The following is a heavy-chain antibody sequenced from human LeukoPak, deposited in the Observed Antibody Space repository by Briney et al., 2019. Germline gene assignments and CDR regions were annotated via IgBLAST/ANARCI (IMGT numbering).Heavy chain of an antibody. CDR1: GFTFSSYA. D-gene: IGHD3-3*01. CDR2: ISDSGDST. V-gene: IGHV3-23*01. Sequence: GGSLRLSCAASGFTFSSYATGWVRQAPGKGLEWVSTISDSGDSTYYADSVKGRFTISRDTSKNTLYLQMSSLRAEDTAVYYCAGGFWYFDFWGQGTLVTASS. CDR3: AGGFWYFDF. J-gene: IGHJ4*02.